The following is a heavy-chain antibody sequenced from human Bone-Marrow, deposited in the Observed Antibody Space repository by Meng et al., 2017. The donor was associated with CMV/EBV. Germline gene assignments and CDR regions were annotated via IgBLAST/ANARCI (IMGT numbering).Heavy chain of an antibody. J-gene: IGHJ4*02. CDR3: ARAYRGARDY. V-gene: IGHV3-7*04. CDR2: IKEDESEI. CDR1: GFTFSRHW. D-gene: IGHD2-2*01. Sequence: GESLKISCAASGFTFSRHWMTWVRQAPGKGLEWVASIKEDESEIYYLDLGKGRFTISRDNAKNSLYLQMDDLRAEDTAVYFCARAYRGARDYWGRGTLVTVSS.